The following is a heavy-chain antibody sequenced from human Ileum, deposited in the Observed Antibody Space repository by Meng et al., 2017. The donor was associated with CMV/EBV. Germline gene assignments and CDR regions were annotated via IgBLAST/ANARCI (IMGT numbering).Heavy chain of an antibody. V-gene: IGHV3-74*01. CDR3: ARGVAESLGWEMGY. D-gene: IGHD3-16*02. CDR2: IKEDGSSA. Sequence: EVQLVASGGGLVQSXESLILSCSASGFTFRNYWMHWVRQVPGKGLLWVSRIKEDGSSATYADSVKGRFTISRDNAKATLYLQLNSLRVEDTAVYYCARGVAESLGWEMGYWGQGTLVTVSS. J-gene: IGHJ4*02. CDR1: GFTFRNYW.